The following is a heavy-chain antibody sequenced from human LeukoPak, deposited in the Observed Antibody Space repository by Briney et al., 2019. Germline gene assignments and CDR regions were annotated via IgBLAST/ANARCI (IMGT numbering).Heavy chain of an antibody. V-gene: IGHV4-61*01. J-gene: IGHJ4*02. CDR2: IYYSGSA. D-gene: IGHD3-9*01. Sequence: SETLSLTCTVSGGSVSSGRYYWTWIRQPPGKALEWIGYIYYSGSANYNPPLKSRVTISADTSKNQFSLKLSSVTAADTAVYYCARGYYDLLTGYYLGYWGQGTLVTVSS. CDR1: GGSVSSGRYY. CDR3: ARGYYDLLTGYYLGY.